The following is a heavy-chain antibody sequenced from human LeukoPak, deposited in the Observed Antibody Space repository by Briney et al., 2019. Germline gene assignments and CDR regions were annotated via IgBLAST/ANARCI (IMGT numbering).Heavy chain of an antibody. D-gene: IGHD3-22*01. CDR1: GYTFTSYG. Sequence: ASVKVSCKASGYTFTSYGISWVRQSPGQGLEWMGWISAYNGNTNYAQKHQGRVTMTTDTYTSTAYMQLRSLRSDDTAVYYCARGQFYYDRGDDAFDIWGQGTMVTVSS. V-gene: IGHV1-18*01. CDR2: ISAYNGNT. J-gene: IGHJ3*02. CDR3: ARGQFYYDRGDDAFDI.